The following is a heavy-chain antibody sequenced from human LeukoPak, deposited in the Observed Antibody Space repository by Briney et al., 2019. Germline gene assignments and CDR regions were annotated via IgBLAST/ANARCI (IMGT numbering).Heavy chain of an antibody. CDR3: ARRPGEYGGNDFDY. CDR1: VGSINSRSDY. V-gene: IGHV4-39*01. J-gene: IGHJ4*02. D-gene: IGHD4/OR15-4a*01. Sequence: PSDTLTLTCTVSVGSINSRSDYWRWIRQPPGKGLEWIGSIYYSGSTHYNPSLKSRVTMSIDTSKNQFSLRLSPVTAADTAVYYCARRPGEYGGNDFDYWGQGTLVTVSS. CDR2: IYYSGST.